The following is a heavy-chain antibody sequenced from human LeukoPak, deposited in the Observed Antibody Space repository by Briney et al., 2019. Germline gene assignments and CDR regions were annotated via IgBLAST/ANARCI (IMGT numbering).Heavy chain of an antibody. CDR1: GFTFSSYA. CDR3: ARPKESNYYDSSGYYYFTH. D-gene: IGHD3-22*01. V-gene: IGHV3-7*01. CDR2: IKQDGSEK. J-gene: IGHJ4*02. Sequence: GGSLRLSCAASGFTFSSYAMSWVRQAPGKGLEWVANIKQDGSEKYYVDSVKGRFTISRDNAKNSLYLQMNSLRAEDTAVYYCARPKESNYYDSSGYYYFTHWGQGTLVTVSS.